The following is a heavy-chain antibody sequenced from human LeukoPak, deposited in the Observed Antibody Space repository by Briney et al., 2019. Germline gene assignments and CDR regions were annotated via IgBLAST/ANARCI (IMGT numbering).Heavy chain of an antibody. V-gene: IGHV3-30*02. CDR3: AKDVRSRYCSSTSCYEGTRYYYYMDV. CDR2: IRYDGSNK. Sequence: GGSLRLSCAASGFTFSSYGMHWVRQAPGKGLEWVAFIRYDGSNKYYADTVEGRFTISRDNSKNTLYLQMNSLRAEDTAVYYCAKDVRSRYCSSTSCYEGTRYYYYMDVWGKGTTVTVSS. CDR1: GFTFSSYG. J-gene: IGHJ6*03. D-gene: IGHD2-2*01.